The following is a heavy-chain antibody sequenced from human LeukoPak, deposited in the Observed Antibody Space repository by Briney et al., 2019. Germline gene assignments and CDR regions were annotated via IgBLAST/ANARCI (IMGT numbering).Heavy chain of an antibody. D-gene: IGHD1-26*01. Sequence: PGGSLRLSCAASGLPFSSYGMYWVRQTPDKGLQWVAYLRKDATYSNYADSVRGRFTISRDNSKNTLDSQMSSLRVEDTAVYYCASGGPTRGTLDDWGQGTLVTVSS. CDR1: GLPFSSYG. J-gene: IGHJ4*02. CDR2: LRKDATYS. CDR3: ASGGPTRGTLDD. V-gene: IGHV3-30*02.